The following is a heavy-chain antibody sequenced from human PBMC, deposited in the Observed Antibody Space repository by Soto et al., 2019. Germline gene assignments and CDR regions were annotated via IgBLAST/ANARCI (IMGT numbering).Heavy chain of an antibody. CDR2: IYQSGTT. Sequence: NPSETLSLTCSVSGGSVRSVSYYWTWIRQPPGKGLEWIGYIYQSGTTNYNASLKSRVTISIDTSKNQFFLKLNSVTAADTAVYYCARDSSGRHDYWGQGTLVTVSS. CDR1: GGSVRSVSYY. J-gene: IGHJ4*02. CDR3: ARDSSGRHDY. D-gene: IGHD3-22*01. V-gene: IGHV4-61*01.